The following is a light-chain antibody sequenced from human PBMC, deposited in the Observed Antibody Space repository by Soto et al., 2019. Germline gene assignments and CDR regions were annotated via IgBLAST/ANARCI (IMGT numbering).Light chain of an antibody. V-gene: IGLV2-11*01. CDR1: SSDVGGYNY. Sequence: QSALTQPRSVSGSPGQSVTISCTGTSSDVGGYNYVSWYQQHPGKAPKLMVYDVNKWPSGVPDRFSGSKSGNTASLTISGLQAEDEADYFCCSYAGRYTWVFGGGTKLTVL. CDR2: DVN. J-gene: IGLJ3*02. CDR3: CSYAGRYTWV.